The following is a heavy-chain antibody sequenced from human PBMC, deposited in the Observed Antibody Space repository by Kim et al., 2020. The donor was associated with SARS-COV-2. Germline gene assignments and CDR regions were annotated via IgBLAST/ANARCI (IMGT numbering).Heavy chain of an antibody. CDR1: GFTFSSYW. V-gene: IGHV3-74*01. CDR3: AITYYDILTGYPPGAFDI. D-gene: IGHD3-9*01. Sequence: GSLRLSCAASGFTFSSYWMHWVRQAPGKGLVWVSRINDDGSSTTYADSVKGRFTISRDNAKNTLYLQMNSLRAEDTAIYYCAITYYDILTGYPPGAFDIWGQGTMVTVSS. J-gene: IGHJ3*02. CDR2: INDDGSST.